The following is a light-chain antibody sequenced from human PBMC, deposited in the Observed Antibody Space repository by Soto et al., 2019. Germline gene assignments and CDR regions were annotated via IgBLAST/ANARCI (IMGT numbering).Light chain of an antibody. CDR1: QIVSSY. CDR2: DAS. Sequence: EIVLTQSPATLSLSPGARATLSCRASQIVSSYLAWYQQKPGQAPRLLIYDASNRATGIPARFSGSGSGTDFTLTISSLEPEDFAVYYCQQRSKWPPLTFGGGTKVEIK. V-gene: IGKV3-11*01. J-gene: IGKJ4*01. CDR3: QQRSKWPPLT.